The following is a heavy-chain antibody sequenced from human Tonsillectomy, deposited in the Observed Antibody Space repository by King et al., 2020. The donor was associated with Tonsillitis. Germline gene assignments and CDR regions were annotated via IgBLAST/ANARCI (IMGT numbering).Heavy chain of an antibody. J-gene: IGHJ6*02. V-gene: IGHV1-69*01. D-gene: IGHD1-14*01. Sequence: VQLVQSGAEVKKPGSSVKVSCKASGDTFSSYAISWVRQAPGQGLEWMGGIIPIFGTTNYAQKFQGRVTITADESTNTAYMDLSSLRSEDTAVYYCARAGYYYYGMDVWGQGTTVTVSS. CDR2: IIPIFGTT. CDR3: ARAGYYYYGMDV. CDR1: GDTFSSYA.